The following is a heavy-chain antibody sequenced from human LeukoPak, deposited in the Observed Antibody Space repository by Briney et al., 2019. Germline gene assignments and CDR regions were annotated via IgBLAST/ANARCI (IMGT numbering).Heavy chain of an antibody. D-gene: IGHD6-13*01. CDR2: IIPIFGTA. Sequence: ASVKVSCKASGGTFSSYAISWVRQAPGQGLEWMGGIIPIFGTANYAQKFQGRVTITADESTSTAYMELSSLRSEDTAVYYCAREVAAGIAGWFDPWGQGTLVTVSS. CDR3: AREVAAGIAGWFDP. J-gene: IGHJ5*02. V-gene: IGHV1-69*13. CDR1: GGTFSSYA.